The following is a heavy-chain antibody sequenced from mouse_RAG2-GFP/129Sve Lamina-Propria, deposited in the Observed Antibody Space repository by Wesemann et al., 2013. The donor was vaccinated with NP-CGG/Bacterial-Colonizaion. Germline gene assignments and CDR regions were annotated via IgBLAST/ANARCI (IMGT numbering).Heavy chain of an antibody. D-gene: IGHD1-1*01. Sequence: VQLQQSGPELVKPGASVKISCKASGYTFTDYYINWVKQRPGKGLEWIGDINPNNGGTSYNQKFKGKATLTVDTSSSTAYMQLSSLTSEDSAVYYCASSSWFAYWGQGTLVTVSA. V-gene: IGHV1-26*01. CDR3: ASSSWFAY. CDR1: GYTFTDYY. J-gene: IGHJ3*01. CDR2: INPNNGGT.